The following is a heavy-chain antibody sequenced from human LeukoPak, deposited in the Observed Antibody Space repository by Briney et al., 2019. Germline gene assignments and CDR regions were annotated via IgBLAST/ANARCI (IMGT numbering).Heavy chain of an antibody. CDR1: GFIFSSYW. V-gene: IGHV3-7*01. J-gene: IGHJ3*02. Sequence: PGRSLRLASPASGFIFSSYWMSWVRQAQGKGLEWVGNINQDGGKKYYVESVKSRFTISRDNAKQSLYLKMNSLRAEDTAVYYCATSQRTSGQYGNAFDICGQGTMVTVSS. D-gene: IGHD6-19*01. CDR3: ATSQRTSGQYGNAFDI. CDR2: INQDGGKK.